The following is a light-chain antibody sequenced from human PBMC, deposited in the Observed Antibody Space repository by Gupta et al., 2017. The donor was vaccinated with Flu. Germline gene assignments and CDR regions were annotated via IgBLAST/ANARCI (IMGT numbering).Light chain of an antibody. Sequence: QSALTQPRSVSGPPGPSVTISCTGTSSDVGGYNYVSWYQQHPGKAHKLMIYDVSKRPSGVPDRFSGSKSGNTASLTISGLQAEDEDDYYCCSYAGSFYVFGTGTKVTVL. CDR1: SSDVGGYNY. J-gene: IGLJ1*01. CDR2: DVS. CDR3: CSYAGSFYV. V-gene: IGLV2-11*01.